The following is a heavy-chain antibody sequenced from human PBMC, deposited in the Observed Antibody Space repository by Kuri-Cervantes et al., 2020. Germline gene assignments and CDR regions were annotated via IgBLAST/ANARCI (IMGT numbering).Heavy chain of an antibody. Sequence: ESLKISCAVYGGSLSGYYWSWIRQPPGKGLEWIGEINHSGSTKYNPSLESRVTISVDKSKNQFSLKLSSVTAADTAVYYCASEGTRTNQYFQHWGQGTLVTVSS. CDR2: INHSGST. CDR1: GGSLSGYY. J-gene: IGHJ1*01. CDR3: ASEGTRTNQYFQH. V-gene: IGHV4-34*01. D-gene: IGHD1/OR15-1a*01.